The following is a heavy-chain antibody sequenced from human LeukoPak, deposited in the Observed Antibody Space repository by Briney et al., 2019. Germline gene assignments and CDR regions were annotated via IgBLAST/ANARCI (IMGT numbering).Heavy chain of an antibody. V-gene: IGHV3-23*01. CDR2: ISGSGGST. D-gene: IGHD6-19*01. J-gene: IGHJ4*02. CDR1: GFTFGSYA. Sequence: SGGSLRLSCAASGFTFGSYAMSWVSQAPGKGLEWVSDISGSGGSTYYADSVKGRFTISRDNSKNTLYLQVNSLRAEDTAVYYCAKETGIAVAGLSTYWGQGTLVTVSS. CDR3: AKETGIAVAGLSTY.